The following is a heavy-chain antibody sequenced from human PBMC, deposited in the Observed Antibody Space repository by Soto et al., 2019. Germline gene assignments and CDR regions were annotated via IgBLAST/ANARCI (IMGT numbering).Heavy chain of an antibody. V-gene: IGHV1-18*01. D-gene: IGHD3-16*01. CDR2: ISAYNGNT. Sequence: QVQLVQSGAEVKKPGASVKVSCKASGYTFTSYGISWVRQAPGQGLEWMGWISAYNGNTNYAQKLQGRVTMTTDTSTSKAYMELRSLRSDDTAVYYCARDRGDMITFGGVIIDYWGQGTLVTVSS. J-gene: IGHJ4*02. CDR1: GYTFTSYG. CDR3: ARDRGDMITFGGVIIDY.